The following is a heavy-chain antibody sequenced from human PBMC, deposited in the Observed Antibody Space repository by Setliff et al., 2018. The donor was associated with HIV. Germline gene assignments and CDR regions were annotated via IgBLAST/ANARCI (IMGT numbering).Heavy chain of an antibody. CDR3: ARAPGAYYYDSSGYPIGIRFDY. J-gene: IGHJ4*02. V-gene: IGHV4-39*07. Sequence: SETLSLTCTVSGDSISRRIYYWGWIRQPPGKGLEWIGSIYQSGSTNYNPSLKSRVTISVDTSKNQFSLKLSSVTAADTAVYYCARAPGAYYYDSSGYPIGIRFDYWGQGTLVTVSS. CDR1: GDSISRRIYY. D-gene: IGHD3-22*01. CDR2: IYQSGST.